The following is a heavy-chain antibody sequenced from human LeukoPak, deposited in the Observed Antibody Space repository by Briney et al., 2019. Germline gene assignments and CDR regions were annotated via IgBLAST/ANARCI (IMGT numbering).Heavy chain of an antibody. V-gene: IGHV3-23*01. D-gene: IGHD3-22*01. CDR3: GYYDSSGYYYGRLRY. CDR2: LTAGGDNI. J-gene: IGHJ4*02. CDR1: GFSFSEHA. Sequence: PGGSLRLSCAASGFSFSEHAMTWVRQTPTKGLEWVSSLTAGGDNILYADFVKGRFTISRDNSKNTLYLQMNSLRAEDTATYFCGYYDSSGYYYGRLRYWGQGTPVTVSS.